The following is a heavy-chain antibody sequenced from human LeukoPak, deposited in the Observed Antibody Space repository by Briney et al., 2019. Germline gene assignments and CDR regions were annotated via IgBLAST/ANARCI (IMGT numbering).Heavy chain of an antibody. D-gene: IGHD6-19*01. CDR1: GGSISSYY. J-gene: IGHJ4*02. CDR3: ASDSAYSSGWYGPFDY. CDR2: IYTSGST. V-gene: IGHV4-4*07. Sequence: SETLSLTCTVSGGSISSYYWSWIRQPAGKGLEWIGRIYTSGSTNYNPSLKSRVTMSVDTSKNQFSLKLSSVTAADTAVYYCASDSAYSSGWYGPFDYWGQGTLVTVSS.